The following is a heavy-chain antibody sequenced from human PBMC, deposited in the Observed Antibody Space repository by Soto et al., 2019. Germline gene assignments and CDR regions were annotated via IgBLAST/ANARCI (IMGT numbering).Heavy chain of an antibody. D-gene: IGHD3-9*01. V-gene: IGHV4-30-4*01. CDR3: ARAEGLRYFDWLPKGFDP. CDR2: IYYSGST. Sequence: SETLSLTCTVSGGSISSGDYYWSWIRQPPGKGLEWIGYIYYSGSTYYNPSLKSRVTISVDTSKNQFSLKLSSVTAADTAVYNCARAEGLRYFDWLPKGFDPWGQGTLVTVSS. J-gene: IGHJ5*02. CDR1: GGSISSGDYY.